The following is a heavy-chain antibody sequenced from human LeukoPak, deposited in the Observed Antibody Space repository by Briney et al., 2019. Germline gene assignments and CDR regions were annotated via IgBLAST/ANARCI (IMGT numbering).Heavy chain of an antibody. D-gene: IGHD1-1*01. CDR1: GFSLSTSGVG. J-gene: IGHJ5*02. CDR2: IYWNDDK. Sequence: SGPTLVKPTQTLTPTCTFSGFSLSTSGVGVGWIRQPPGKALEWLALIYWNDDKRYSPSLKSRLTITKDTSKNQVVLTMTNMDPVDTATYYCAHTLQGYNWNDIENWFDPWGQGTLVTVSS. CDR3: AHTLQGYNWNDIENWFDP. V-gene: IGHV2-5*01.